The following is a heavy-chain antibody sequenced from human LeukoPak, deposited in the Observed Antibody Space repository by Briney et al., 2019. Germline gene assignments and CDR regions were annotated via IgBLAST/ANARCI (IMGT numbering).Heavy chain of an antibody. Sequence: GGSLRLSCEASGFTFSSYWMTWVRQAPGKGLEWVANIKPDGSAKNYVDSVKGRFTISRDNAKNSLYLQMNSLRAEDTAVYYCARAEQGTSWFGELYIDYWGQGTLVTVSS. CDR3: ARAEQGTSWFGELYIDY. CDR1: GFTFSSYW. D-gene: IGHD3-10*01. V-gene: IGHV3-7*01. CDR2: IKPDGSAK. J-gene: IGHJ4*02.